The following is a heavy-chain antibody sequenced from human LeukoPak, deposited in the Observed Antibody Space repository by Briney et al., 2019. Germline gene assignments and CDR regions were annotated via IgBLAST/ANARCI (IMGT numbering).Heavy chain of an antibody. D-gene: IGHD2-2*01. CDR3: AVAQPAAPFDY. CDR2: ISGGGGST. V-gene: IGHV3-23*01. CDR1: GFTVSTNY. J-gene: IGHJ4*02. Sequence: PGRSLRLSCAASGFTVSTNYMSWVRQAPGKGLEWVSAISGGGGSTYYADSVKGRFTISRDNAKNSLYLQMNSLRAEDTAVYYCAVAQPAAPFDYWGQGTLVTVSS.